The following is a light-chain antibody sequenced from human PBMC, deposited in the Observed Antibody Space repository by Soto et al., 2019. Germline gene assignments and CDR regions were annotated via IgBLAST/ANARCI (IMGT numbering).Light chain of an antibody. CDR1: NSDVGAYDY. Sequence: QSVLTQPRSVSGSPGQSVTISCTGTNSDVGAYDYVSWYQHHPGKAPKLMIYDVSKRPSGVPDRFSGSKSGHTASLTISGLQAEDESDYYCCSYAGSYTRIFGGGTKLTVL. J-gene: IGLJ2*01. CDR2: DVS. CDR3: CSYAGSYTRI. V-gene: IGLV2-11*01.